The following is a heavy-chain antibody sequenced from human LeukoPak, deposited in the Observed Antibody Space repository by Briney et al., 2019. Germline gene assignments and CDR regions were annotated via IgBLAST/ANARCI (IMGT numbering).Heavy chain of an antibody. CDR2: IYYSGST. Sequence: PSETLSLTCTVSGVSISSYYWGWIRQPPGKGLEWIGSIYYSGSTYYNPSLKSRVTISVDTSKNQFSLKLSSVTAADTAVYYCARPGYSSLTAYFDYWAREPWSPSPQ. V-gene: IGHV4-39*01. J-gene: IGHJ4*02. D-gene: IGHD6-13*01. CDR1: GVSISSYY. CDR3: ARPGYSSLTAYFDY.